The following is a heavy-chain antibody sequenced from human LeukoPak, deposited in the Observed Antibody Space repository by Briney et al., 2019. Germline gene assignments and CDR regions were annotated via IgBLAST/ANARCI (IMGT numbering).Heavy chain of an antibody. D-gene: IGHD4-17*01. CDR3: ASLMTTVTYDVFGI. CDR2: INHSGGT. J-gene: IGHJ3*02. V-gene: IGHV4-34*01. CDR1: GRSGSFNDYY. Sequence: SETLSLTCAVYGRSGSFNDYYWNWIRQSPGKGLEWIGEINHSGGTHYHPSLKSRVTISVDTSKNQFSLRLRSVTAADTAVYYCASLMTTVTYDVFGIWGQGTIVTVSS.